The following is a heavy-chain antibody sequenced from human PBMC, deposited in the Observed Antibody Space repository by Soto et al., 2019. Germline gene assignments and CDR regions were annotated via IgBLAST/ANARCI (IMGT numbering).Heavy chain of an antibody. CDR3: ARSNPAAGEGYYYGMDV. J-gene: IGHJ6*02. CDR2: IIAIFGTA. CDR1: GGTFSSYA. V-gene: IGHV1-69*12. D-gene: IGHD2-2*01. Sequence: QVQLVQSGAEVKKPGSSVKVSCKASGGTFSSYAISWVRQAPGQGLEWMGGIIAIFGTANYAQKFQGRVTITADESTSTAYMELSSLRSEDTAVYYCARSNPAAGEGYYYGMDVWGQGTTVTVSS.